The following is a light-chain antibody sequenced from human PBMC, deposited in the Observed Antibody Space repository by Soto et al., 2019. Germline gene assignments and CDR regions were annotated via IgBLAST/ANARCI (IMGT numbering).Light chain of an antibody. CDR2: LGS. CDR1: QSLLYSNGYNY. J-gene: IGKJ1*01. CDR3: MQALQLRT. V-gene: IGKV2-28*01. Sequence: DNVMTQSPLSLPVTPGEPASISCRSSQSLLYSNGYNYVDWYLQRPGQSPQLLIYLGSNRASGVPDRFSGSGSGTDFTLKISRVESEDVGVYYCMQALQLRTFGQGTKVEIK.